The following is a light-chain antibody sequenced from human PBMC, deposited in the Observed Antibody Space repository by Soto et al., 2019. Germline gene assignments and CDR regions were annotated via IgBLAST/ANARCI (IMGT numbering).Light chain of an antibody. J-gene: IGKJ3*01. V-gene: IGKV3-11*01. CDR2: DAS. CDR1: QSGSSY. Sequence: EIVLTQSPATLSFSPGETATLSGRASQSGSSYLAWYQQKPGQAPRRLIYDASNRATCIPAWFSGSGSGTYFTLTISSLEPEAFGVYYCHQRSNGPLVTFGPGTKVDIK. CDR3: HQRSNGPLVT.